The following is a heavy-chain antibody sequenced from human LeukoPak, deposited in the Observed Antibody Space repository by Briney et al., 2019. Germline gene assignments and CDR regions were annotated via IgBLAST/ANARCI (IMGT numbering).Heavy chain of an antibody. V-gene: IGHV3-21*01. D-gene: IGHD2-8*01. CDR3: ARTAAAGVWYYFDY. CDR1: GFTFSSYS. CDR2: ISSSSSYI. J-gene: IGHJ4*02. Sequence: PGGSLRLSCAASGFTFSSYSMNWVRQAPGKGLEWVSSISSSSSYIYYADSVKGRFTISRDNAKNSLYLQMNSLRAEDTAVYYCARTAAAGVWYYFDYWGRGTLVTVSS.